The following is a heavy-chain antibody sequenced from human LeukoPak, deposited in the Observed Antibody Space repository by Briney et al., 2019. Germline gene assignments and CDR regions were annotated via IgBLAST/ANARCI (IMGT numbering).Heavy chain of an antibody. D-gene: IGHD3-9*01. J-gene: IGHJ4*02. V-gene: IGHV3-23*01. CDR1: GFTFSSYA. CDR2: LSGGAGST. CDR3: VKFSDILTSYFDH. Sequence: GGSLRLSCAASGFTFSSYAMNWVRQAPGKGLEWVSGLSGGAGSTYYAYYTDSVKGRFTISRDNSRNTPYLEMKSLRADNTAVYYCVKFSDILTSYFDHWGQGTLVTVSS.